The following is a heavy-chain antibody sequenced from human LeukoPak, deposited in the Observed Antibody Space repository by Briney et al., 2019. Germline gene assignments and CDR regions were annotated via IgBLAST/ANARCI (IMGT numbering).Heavy chain of an antibody. CDR3: AKGKQYLEWLPDS. D-gene: IGHD3-3*01. J-gene: IGHJ4*02. CDR1: GFIFSSYG. V-gene: IGHV3-33*06. Sequence: GGSLRLSCAASGFIFSSYGMHWVRQAPGKRLEWVAVIWNDGSNIQYAGSVKGRFTISRDNSNNMLSLYMSSLRADDTAVYYCAKGKQYLEWLPDSWGQGTLVTVSS. CDR2: IWNDGSNI.